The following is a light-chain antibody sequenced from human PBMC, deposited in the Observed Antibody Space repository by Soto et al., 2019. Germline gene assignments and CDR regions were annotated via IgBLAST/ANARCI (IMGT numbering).Light chain of an antibody. V-gene: IGLV2-14*01. J-gene: IGLJ1*01. CDR1: SPHIGANYD. Sequence: QALLTPPPSGSGGPGGGGTIPFPGGSPHIGANYDVSWYLQRPGKAPKVMIFEVSNRRSGVSNRFSGSKSGNTASLTISGLQAEDEADYYCSSYTSDGTLVFGTGTKVTVL. CDR2: EVS. CDR3: SSYTSDGTLV.